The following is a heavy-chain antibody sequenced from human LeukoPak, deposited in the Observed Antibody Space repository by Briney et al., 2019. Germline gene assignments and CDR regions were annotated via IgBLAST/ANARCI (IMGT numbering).Heavy chain of an antibody. CDR1: GGSISSSSYY. CDR2: IYYTGST. V-gene: IGHV4-39*02. CDR3: VREILYCSGGSCYRGPFDN. Sequence: SETLSLTCTVSGGSISSSSYYWGWIRQPPGKGLEWIGSIYYTGSTYYNPSLKSRVTISVDTSKKQFSLKLNSVTAADTAVYYCVREILYCSGGSCYRGPFDNWGQGTLVTVSA. J-gene: IGHJ4*02. D-gene: IGHD2-15*01.